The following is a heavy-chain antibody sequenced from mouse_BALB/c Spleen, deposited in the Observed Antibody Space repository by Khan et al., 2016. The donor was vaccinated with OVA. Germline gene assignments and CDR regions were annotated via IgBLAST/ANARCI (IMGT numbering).Heavy chain of an antibody. CDR3: AREAYMYDEYDVDY. J-gene: IGHJ2*01. Sequence: EVKLVESGGGSVKPGGSLKLSCAVSGFSFSSYAMSWVRQTPEKRLEWVASISSGGSNYYPDSVQGRFTISRDNARNILYLQMSRLRSVDMAMYYLAREAYMYDEYDVDYWGQGTTLTVSS. D-gene: IGHD2-14*01. V-gene: IGHV5-6-5*01. CDR1: GFSFSSYA. CDR2: ISSGGSN.